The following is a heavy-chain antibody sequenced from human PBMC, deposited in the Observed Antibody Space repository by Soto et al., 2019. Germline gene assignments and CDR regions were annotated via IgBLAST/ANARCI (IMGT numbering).Heavy chain of an antibody. Sequence: QVQLVQSGAEVKKPGASVKVSCKASGYTFTSYAMRWVRQAPGQRLEWMGWINAGNGNTKYSQKFQGRVTITRDTSASTAYMELRSLRSEDTAVYYCARDLGGGVISFIDYWGQGTLVTVSS. D-gene: IGHD3-16*02. CDR2: INAGNGNT. CDR1: GYTFTSYA. V-gene: IGHV1-3*01. J-gene: IGHJ4*02. CDR3: ARDLGGGVISFIDY.